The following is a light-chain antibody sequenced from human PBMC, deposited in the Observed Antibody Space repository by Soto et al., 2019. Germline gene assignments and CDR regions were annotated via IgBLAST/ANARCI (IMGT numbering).Light chain of an antibody. CDR3: SAYTSISTWV. Sequence: QSALTQPASVSGSPGQSITSSCTGTSSDVGGYNYVSWYQHHPGKAPKVIIYEVSNRPSGVSNRFSGSKSGNTASLTISRLQAEDEADYYCSAYTSISTWVFGGGTKVTVL. J-gene: IGLJ3*02. CDR1: SSDVGGYNY. V-gene: IGLV2-14*01. CDR2: EVS.